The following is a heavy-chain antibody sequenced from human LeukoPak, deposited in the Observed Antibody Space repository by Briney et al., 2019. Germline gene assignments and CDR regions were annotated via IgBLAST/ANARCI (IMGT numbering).Heavy chain of an antibody. CDR1: GGSISSYY. V-gene: IGHV4-59*01. D-gene: IGHD3-16*01. Sequence: SVTLSLTCTVSGGSISSYYWSWIRQPPGKGLEWIGYTYYSGSTNYNPSLKSRVTISVDTSKNQFSLKLSSVTAADTAVYYCARVVTTVFGGTIYYFDYWGQGTLVTVSS. CDR3: ARVVTTVFGGTIYYFDY. CDR2: TYYSGST. J-gene: IGHJ4*02.